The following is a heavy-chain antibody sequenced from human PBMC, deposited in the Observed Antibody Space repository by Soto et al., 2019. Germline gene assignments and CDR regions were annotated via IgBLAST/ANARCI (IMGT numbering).Heavy chain of an antibody. CDR3: ATYSSSTSRNYYYYGMEV. V-gene: IGHV3-74*03. Sequence: GGSLRLFCAASGFTFSSYWMHWVRQAPGRGLVWVSRITNDGTNTKYADSVKGRFTISRDNAKNSLYLQMNSLRAEDTAVYYWATYSSSTSRNYYYYGMEVWGQGTTVTVSS. CDR2: ITNDGTNT. CDR1: GFTFSSYW. J-gene: IGHJ6*02. D-gene: IGHD6-13*01.